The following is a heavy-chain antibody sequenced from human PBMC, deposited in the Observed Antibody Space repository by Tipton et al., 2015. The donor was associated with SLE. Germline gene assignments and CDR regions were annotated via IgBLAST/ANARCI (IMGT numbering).Heavy chain of an antibody. Sequence: SLRLSCAASGFPFSSYSMNWVRQAPGKGLEWVSSISSSSSYIYYADSVKGRFTISRDNAKNSLYLQMNSLRAEDTAVYYCAREEDITSAGAFDYWGQGALITVSS. D-gene: IGHD2-15*01. CDR3: AREEDITSAGAFDY. CDR1: GFPFSSYS. J-gene: IGHJ4*02. CDR2: ISSSSSYI. V-gene: IGHV3-21*03.